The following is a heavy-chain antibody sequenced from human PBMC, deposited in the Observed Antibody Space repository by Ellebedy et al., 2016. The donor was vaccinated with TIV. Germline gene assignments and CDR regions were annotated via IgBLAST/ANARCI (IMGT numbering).Heavy chain of an antibody. D-gene: IGHD2-2*01. CDR3: ARGGCSSTSCQNWFDP. J-gene: IGHJ5*02. CDR1: GGSISGGGDY. V-gene: IGHV4-61*08. CDR2: IYYSGST. Sequence: SETLSLTXTVSGGSISGGGDYWSWIRQHPGKGLEWIGYIYYSGSTNYNPSLKSRVTISVDTSKNQFSLKLSSVTAADTAVYYCARGGCSSTSCQNWFDPWGQGTLVTVSS.